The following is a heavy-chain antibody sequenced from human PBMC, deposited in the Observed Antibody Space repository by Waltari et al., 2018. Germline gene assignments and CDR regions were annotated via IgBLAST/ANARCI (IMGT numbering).Heavy chain of an antibody. Sequence: QVQLQESGPGLVKPSETLSLTCTVSGGPISSYYWSWIRQPPGKGLEWIGYIYYSGSTNYNPSLKSRVTISVDTSKNQFSLKLSSVTAADTAVYYCARGGRDGYNAPFDYWGQGTLVTVSS. CDR1: GGPISSYY. V-gene: IGHV4-59*01. J-gene: IGHJ4*02. CDR3: ARGGRDGYNAPFDY. CDR2: IYYSGST. D-gene: IGHD5-12*01.